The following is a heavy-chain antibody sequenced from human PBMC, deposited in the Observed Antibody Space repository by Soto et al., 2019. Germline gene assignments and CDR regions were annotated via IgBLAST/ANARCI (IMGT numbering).Heavy chain of an antibody. CDR3: ARDRCPDGICYTGPLDY. Sequence: ASVKVSCKASGYTFSSYAMHWVRQAPGQRLEWMGRINAGTGNTKYSQKFQGRVTITRDTSATTAYMELSSLRSEDTAVYFCARDRCPDGICYTGPLDYWGQGPLVPAPS. CDR1: GYTFSSYA. CDR2: INAGTGNT. J-gene: IGHJ4*02. D-gene: IGHD2-8*02. V-gene: IGHV1-3*01.